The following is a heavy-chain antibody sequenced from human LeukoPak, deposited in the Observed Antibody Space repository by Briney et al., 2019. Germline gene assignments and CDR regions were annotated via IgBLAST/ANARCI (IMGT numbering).Heavy chain of an antibody. J-gene: IGHJ6*02. D-gene: IGHD6-19*01. V-gene: IGHV4-39*07. CDR3: ASLGVARSYGMDV. CDR1: GGSISSSSYY. CDR2: IYYSGST. Sequence: SETLSLTCTVSGGSISSSSYYWGWIRQPPGKGLEWIGSIYYSGSTYYNPSLKSRVTISVDTSKNHFSLKLSSVTAADTAVYYCASLGVARSYGMDVWGQETTVTVSS.